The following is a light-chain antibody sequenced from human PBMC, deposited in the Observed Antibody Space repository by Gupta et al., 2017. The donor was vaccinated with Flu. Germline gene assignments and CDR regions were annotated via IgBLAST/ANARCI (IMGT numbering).Light chain of an antibody. CDR1: QGISHW. V-gene: IGKV1-12*01. CDR3: QQRYNYPLN. Sequence: DIQLTQSPSSLSASVGDGVTITCRASQGISHWLAWYQQKPGKAPKLLIYAASTLQIGVPSRFSGGGSGPDFTLTISSLPPEDFGTYYCQQRYNYPLNFGEGTKLEIK. CDR2: AAS. J-gene: IGKJ2*01.